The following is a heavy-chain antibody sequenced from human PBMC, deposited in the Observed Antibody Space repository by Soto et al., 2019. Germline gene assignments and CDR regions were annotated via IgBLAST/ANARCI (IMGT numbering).Heavy chain of an antibody. Sequence: PSETLSLTCRVSGGSMSGYYWSWIRQAPGKGLEWIGYVYYTGSTNYNPSLQSRVTISVDTSNKQFSLSVRLVTAADTAVYFCARSIAVPSSHIDHWGQGIRVTVSS. CDR2: VYYTGST. V-gene: IGHV4-59*01. D-gene: IGHD6-6*01. CDR3: ARSIAVPSSHIDH. CDR1: GGSMSGYY. J-gene: IGHJ4*02.